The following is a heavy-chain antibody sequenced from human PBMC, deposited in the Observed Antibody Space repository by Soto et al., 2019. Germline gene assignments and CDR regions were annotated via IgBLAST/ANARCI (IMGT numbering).Heavy chain of an antibody. CDR1: GGTFSRYS. D-gene: IGHD2-2*01. CDR3: AREDRDRETGLVPAAIDGMDV. CDR2: IIPIFGIA. Sequence: QVQLVQSGAEVKKPGSSVKVSCKASGGTFSRYSITWVRQAPGHGLEWIGRIIPIFGIASYAQKFQGRVTIPADESTMTAYMGLSSLRSDDTAVYYCAREDRDRETGLVPAAIDGMDVWGQGTTVTVSS. V-gene: IGHV1-69*08. J-gene: IGHJ6*02.